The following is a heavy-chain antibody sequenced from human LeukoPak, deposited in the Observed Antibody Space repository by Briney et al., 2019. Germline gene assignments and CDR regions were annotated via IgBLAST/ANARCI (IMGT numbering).Heavy chain of an antibody. CDR2: INAGNGNT. V-gene: IGHV1-3*01. CDR1: GYTFTSYA. Sequence: GASVKVSCKASGYTFTSYAMHWVRQAPGQRLEWMGWINAGNGNTKYSQKFQGRVTITRDTSASTAYMELSSLRSEDTAVYYCARVTHYYDSSGYYYGYYFDYWGQGTLVTVSS. D-gene: IGHD3-22*01. J-gene: IGHJ4*02. CDR3: ARVTHYYDSSGYYYGYYFDY.